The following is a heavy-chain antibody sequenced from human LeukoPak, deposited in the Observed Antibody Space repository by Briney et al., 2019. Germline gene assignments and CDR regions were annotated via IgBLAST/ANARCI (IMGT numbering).Heavy chain of an antibody. V-gene: IGHV3-23*01. D-gene: IGHD3-3*01. Sequence: GGSLRLSCAASGFTFSSYAMSWVRQAPGKGLEWVSAISGSGGSTYYADSVKGRFTISRDNSKNTLYLQMNSLRAEDTALYYCAKDSNYDFWSGEQFDPWGQGTLVTVSS. CDR1: GFTFSSYA. J-gene: IGHJ5*02. CDR3: AKDSNYDFWSGEQFDP. CDR2: ISGSGGST.